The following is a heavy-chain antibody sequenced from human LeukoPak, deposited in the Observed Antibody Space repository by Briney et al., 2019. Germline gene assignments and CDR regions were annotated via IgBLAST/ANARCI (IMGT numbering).Heavy chain of an antibody. D-gene: IGHD4-17*01. Sequence: ASVKVSCKASGGTFSSYAISWVRQAPGQGLEWMGGIIPIFGTANYAQKSQGRVTITADESTSTAYMELSSLRSEDTAVYYCASDPVTTWDNYFDYWGQGTLVTVSS. V-gene: IGHV1-69*13. J-gene: IGHJ4*02. CDR2: IIPIFGTA. CDR3: ASDPVTTWDNYFDY. CDR1: GGTFSSYA.